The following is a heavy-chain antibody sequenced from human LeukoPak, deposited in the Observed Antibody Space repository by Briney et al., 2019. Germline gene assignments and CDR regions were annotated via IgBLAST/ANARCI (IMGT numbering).Heavy chain of an antibody. V-gene: IGHV3-23*01. CDR1: GFSFNNYA. CDR3: AKGYYDFWSGYPTNLYYYYGMDV. J-gene: IGHJ6*02. Sequence: GGSLRLSCSASGFSFNNYAMSWIRQAPGKGLTWVSLVSPAYGRTYYADSVKGRFTISRDNSKNTLYLQMNSLRAEDTAVYYCAKGYYDFWSGYPTNLYYYYGMDVWGQGTTVTVSS. CDR2: VSPAYGRT. D-gene: IGHD3-3*01.